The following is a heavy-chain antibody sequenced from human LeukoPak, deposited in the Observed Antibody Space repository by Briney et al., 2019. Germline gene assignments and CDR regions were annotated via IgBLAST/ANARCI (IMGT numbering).Heavy chain of an antibody. J-gene: IGHJ4*02. CDR3: AREALYYDSSGYYYRGYGY. CDR1: GYTLTELS. D-gene: IGHD3-22*01. V-gene: IGHV1-24*01. Sequence: ASVKVSCKVSGYTLTELSMHWVRQAPGKGLEWMGGFDPEDGETIYAQKFQGRVTMTRDTSTSTVYMELSSLRSEDTAVYYCAREALYYDSSGYYYRGYGYWGQGTLVTVSS. CDR2: FDPEDGET.